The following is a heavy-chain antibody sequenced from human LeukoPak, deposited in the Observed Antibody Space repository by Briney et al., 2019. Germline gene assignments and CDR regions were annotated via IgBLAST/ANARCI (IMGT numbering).Heavy chain of an antibody. CDR1: GGSFSGYY. J-gene: IGHJ4*02. Sequence: SETLSLTCAVYGGSFSGYYWSWIRQPPGKGLEWIGEINHSGSTNYNPSLKSRVTISVDTSKNQFSLKLSSVTAADTAVYYCARGYSGSYSLYYFEYWGQGTLVTVSS. CDR3: ARGYSGSYSLYYFEY. V-gene: IGHV4-34*01. D-gene: IGHD1-26*01. CDR2: INHSGST.